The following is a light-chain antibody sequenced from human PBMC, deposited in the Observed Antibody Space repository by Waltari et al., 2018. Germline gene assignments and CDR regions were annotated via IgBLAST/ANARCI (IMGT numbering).Light chain of an antibody. CDR1: QSLLYSSNNKNY. CDR2: WAS. V-gene: IGKV4-1*01. J-gene: IGKJ2*01. Sequence: DIVMTQSPASLAVSLGERATINCKSSQSLLYSSNNKNYLAWYQQKLGQPPKLLLYWASTRESGVPDRFSGSGSGTDFTLTISSLQAEDVAVYYCQQYYGTPPYTFGQGTKLEIK. CDR3: QQYYGTPPYT.